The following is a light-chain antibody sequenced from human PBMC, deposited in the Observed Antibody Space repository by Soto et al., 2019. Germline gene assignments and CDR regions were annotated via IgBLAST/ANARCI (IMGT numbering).Light chain of an antibody. CDR1: QDIGTW. Sequence: DSQMHPSPSTMSASVVYIFPINFLSSQDIGTWLAWYQPKPEKAPKVIIYRSSHLESGFPSRFSASGSGTEFSLTIKSLQADDFATYYCQQYHIYSRTCGHGT. CDR3: QQYHIYSRT. J-gene: IGKJ1*01. CDR2: RSS. V-gene: IGKV1-5*03.